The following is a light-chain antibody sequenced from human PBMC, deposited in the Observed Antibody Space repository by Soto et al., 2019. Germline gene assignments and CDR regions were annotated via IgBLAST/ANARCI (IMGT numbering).Light chain of an antibody. V-gene: IGLV1-51*02. CDR1: SSNIGNNY. J-gene: IGLJ1*01. CDR3: GTWDSSLSAYV. Sequence: VLTQPPSVSAAPGQKVTISCSGSSSNIGNNYVSWYQQLPGTAPKLLIYENNKRPSGIPDRFSGSKSGTSATLGITGLQTGDEADYYCGTWDSSLSAYVFGTG. CDR2: ENN.